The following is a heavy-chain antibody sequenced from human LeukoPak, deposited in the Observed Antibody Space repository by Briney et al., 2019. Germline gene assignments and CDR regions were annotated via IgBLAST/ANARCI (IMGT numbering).Heavy chain of an antibody. CDR1: GGSISSSSYY. CDR2: IYYSGST. Sequence: SETLSLTCTVSGGSISSSSYYWGWIRQPPGKGLEWIGSIYYSGSTYYNPSLKSRVTISVDTSKNQFSLKLSSVTAADTAVYYCARMPTGFPVRASTYFDYWGQGTLVSVSS. D-gene: IGHD5/OR15-5a*01. J-gene: IGHJ4*02. CDR3: ARMPTGFPVRASTYFDY. V-gene: IGHV4-39*07.